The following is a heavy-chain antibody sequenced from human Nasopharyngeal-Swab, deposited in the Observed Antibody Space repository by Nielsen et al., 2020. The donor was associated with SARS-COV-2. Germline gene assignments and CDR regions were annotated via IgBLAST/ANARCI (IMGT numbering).Heavy chain of an antibody. CDR1: GFTFDDYA. CDR3: YRRGLGTGNYYYGMDV. Sequence: LKISCAASGFTFDDYAMHWVRQAPGKGRAWVSGIRWNSGSIGYADSVKGRFSISRDNAKTSLYLQMNSLRAEDTAVYYCYRRGLGTGNYYYGMDVWGQGTTVTVSS. CDR2: IRWNSGSI. D-gene: IGHD7-27*01. V-gene: IGHV3-9*01. J-gene: IGHJ6*02.